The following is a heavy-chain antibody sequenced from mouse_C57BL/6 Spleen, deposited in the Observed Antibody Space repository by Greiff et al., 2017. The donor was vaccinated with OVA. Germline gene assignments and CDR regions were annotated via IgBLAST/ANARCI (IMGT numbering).Heavy chain of an antibody. J-gene: IGHJ2*01. CDR2: ISGGGGNT. CDR3: AREAYGNPYFDY. Sequence: EVMLVESGGGLVKPGGSLKLSCAASGFTFSSYTMSWVRQTPEKRLEWVATISGGGGNTYYPDSVKGRFTISRDNAKNTLYLQMSSLRSEDTALYYCAREAYGNPYFDYWGQGTTLTVSS. V-gene: IGHV5-9*01. CDR1: GFTFSSYT. D-gene: IGHD2-10*02.